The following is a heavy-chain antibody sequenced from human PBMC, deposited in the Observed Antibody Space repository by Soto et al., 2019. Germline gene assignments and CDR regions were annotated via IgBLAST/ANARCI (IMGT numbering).Heavy chain of an antibody. CDR1: GYTFTGYY. CDR3: ARGHSMVRGVTYYFFGMDV. Sequence: ASVKVSCKASGYTFTGYYMHWVRQAPGQGLEWMGWINPNSGGTNYAQKFQGWVTMTRDTSISTAYMELSRLRSDDTAVYYCARGHSMVRGVTYYFFGMDVWGQGTTVTVSS. V-gene: IGHV1-2*04. J-gene: IGHJ6*02. D-gene: IGHD3-10*01. CDR2: INPNSGGT.